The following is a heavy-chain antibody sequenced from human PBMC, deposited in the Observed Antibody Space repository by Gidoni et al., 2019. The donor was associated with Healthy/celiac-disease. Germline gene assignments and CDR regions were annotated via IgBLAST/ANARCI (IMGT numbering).Heavy chain of an antibody. CDR2: IFSNDEK. D-gene: IGHD2-2*01. CDR3: ARIPAAMAHGMDV. V-gene: IGHV2-26*01. J-gene: IGHJ6*02. CDR1: GLSLSNARMG. Sequence: HVTFTESGPVLLSPTETSPSTCTVSGLSLSNARMGVSWIRQPPGKALEWLAHIFSNDEKSYSTSLKSRLTISKDTSKSQVVLTMTNMDPVDTATYYCARIPAAMAHGMDVWGQGTTVTVSS.